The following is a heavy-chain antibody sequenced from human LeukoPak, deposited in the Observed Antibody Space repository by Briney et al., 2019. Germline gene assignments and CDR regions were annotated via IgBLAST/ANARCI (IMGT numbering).Heavy chain of an antibody. V-gene: IGHV3-53*01. CDR3: ARTHSVYGYYDY. CDR2: IYPDSHT. D-gene: IGHD4-17*01. J-gene: IGHJ4*02. Sequence: GGSLRLSCALSGITPTDNYMSCVRQAPGKGLQWVSVIYPDSHTYYTDSVKGRFTISRDISRKTLLLQMNSLRPDDTAVHYCARTHSVYGYYDYWGQGNVVTVSS. CDR1: GITPTDNY.